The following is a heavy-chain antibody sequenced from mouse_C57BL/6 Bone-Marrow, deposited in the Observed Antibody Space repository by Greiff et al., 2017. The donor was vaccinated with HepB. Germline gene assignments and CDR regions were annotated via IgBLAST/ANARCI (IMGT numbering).Heavy chain of an antibody. CDR3: ARGASSYGYFDV. V-gene: IGHV1-69*01. D-gene: IGHD1-1*01. CDR2: IDPSDSYT. J-gene: IGHJ1*03. CDR1: GYTFTSYW. Sequence: QVQLRQPGAELVMPGASVKLSCKASGYTFTSYWMHWVKPRPGQGLEWIGEIDPSDSYTNYNQKFKGKSTLTVDKSSSTAYMQLSSLTSEDSAVYYCARGASSYGYFDVWGTGTTVTVSS.